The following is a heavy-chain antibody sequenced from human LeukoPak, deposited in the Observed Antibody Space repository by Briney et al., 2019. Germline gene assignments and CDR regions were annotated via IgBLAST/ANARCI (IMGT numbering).Heavy chain of an antibody. Sequence: QAGGSLRLSCAASGFTFSSYAMSWVRQAPGKGLEWVSAISGSGGSTYYADSVKGRFTISRDNSKNTLYLQMNSLRAEDTAVYYCAKAPPNVLLWFGELLGVFDYWGQGTLVTVSS. V-gene: IGHV3-23*01. CDR3: AKAPPNVLLWFGELLGVFDY. CDR2: ISGSGGST. D-gene: IGHD3-10*01. CDR1: GFTFSSYA. J-gene: IGHJ4*02.